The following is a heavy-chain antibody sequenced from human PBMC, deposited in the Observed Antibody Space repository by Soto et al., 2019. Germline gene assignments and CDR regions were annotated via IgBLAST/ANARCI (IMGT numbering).Heavy chain of an antibody. D-gene: IGHD1-1*01. Sequence: PGGSLRLSCAASGFTFSSYDMHWVRQATGKGLEWVSAIGTAGDTYYPGSVKGRFTISRENAKNSLYLQMNSLRAGDTAVYYCARGGTIDYHYYYYMDVWGKGTTVTVSS. CDR2: IGTAGDT. CDR1: GFTFSSYD. CDR3: ARGGTIDYHYYYYMDV. V-gene: IGHV3-13*01. J-gene: IGHJ6*03.